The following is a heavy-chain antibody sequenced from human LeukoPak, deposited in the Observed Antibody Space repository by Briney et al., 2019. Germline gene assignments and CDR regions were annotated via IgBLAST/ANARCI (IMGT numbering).Heavy chain of an antibody. CDR3: ARMKYSGYHRGAFDI. Sequence: GGSLRLSCAASGFSFSSSNMNWVRQAPGKGLEWVSGINWNGGSTGYADSVKGRFTISRDNAKNSLYLQMNSLRAEDTALYFCARMKYSGYHRGAFDIWGQGTMVTVSS. V-gene: IGHV3-20*04. J-gene: IGHJ3*02. CDR1: GFSFSSSN. D-gene: IGHD5-12*01. CDR2: INWNGGST.